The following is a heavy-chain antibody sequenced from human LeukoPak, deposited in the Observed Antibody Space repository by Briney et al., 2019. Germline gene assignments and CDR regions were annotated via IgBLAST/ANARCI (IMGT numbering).Heavy chain of an antibody. D-gene: IGHD5-18*01. CDR2: IYFSGST. CDR3: ARGGGYSYDLDN. CDR1: GASINYFY. J-gene: IGHJ4*02. V-gene: IGHV4-59*01. Sequence: PSETLSLTCSVSGASINYFYWNWIRQPPGKGLEWIGNIYFSGSTIYNPSLRSRATISVDTSKNQFSLKLTSVTTADTAVYYCARGGGYSYDLDNWGQGTPVTVSS.